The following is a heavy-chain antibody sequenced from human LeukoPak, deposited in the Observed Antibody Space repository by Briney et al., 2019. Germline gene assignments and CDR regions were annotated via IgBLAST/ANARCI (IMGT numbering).Heavy chain of an antibody. CDR1: GYTFTGYY. J-gene: IGHJ6*03. CDR2: INPNSGGT. Sequence: ASVEVSCKASGYTFTGYYMHWVRQAPGQGLEWMGWINPNSGGTNYAQKFQGRVTMTRDTSISTAYMELSRLRSDDTAVYYCARDMGFWSGVSYYMDVWGKGTTVTVSS. CDR3: ARDMGFWSGVSYYMDV. D-gene: IGHD3-3*01. V-gene: IGHV1-2*02.